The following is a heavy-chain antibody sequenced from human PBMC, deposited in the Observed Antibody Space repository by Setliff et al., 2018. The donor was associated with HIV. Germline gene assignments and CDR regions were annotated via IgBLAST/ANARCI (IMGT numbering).Heavy chain of an antibody. J-gene: IGHJ3*01. CDR3: ARGSGSGYDPRGAFNF. D-gene: IGHD5-12*01. Sequence: GGSLRLSCAASGFTFSDYFMSWTRQAPGKGLEWVSYISRSGDSIHYADSVKGRFTISRDNAKNSLYLQMNSLRAEDTAVYYCARGSGSGYDPRGAFNFWGLGTLVTVSS. CDR2: ISRSGDSI. V-gene: IGHV3-11*01. CDR1: GFTFSDYF.